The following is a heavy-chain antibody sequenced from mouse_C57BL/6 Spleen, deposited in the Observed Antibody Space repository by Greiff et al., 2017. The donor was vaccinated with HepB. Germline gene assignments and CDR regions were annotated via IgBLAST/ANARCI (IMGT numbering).Heavy chain of an antibody. J-gene: IGHJ2*01. CDR2: IDPENGDT. D-gene: IGHD1-1*01. Sequence: EVQLQQSGAELVRPGASVKLSCTASGFNIKDDYMHWVKQRPEQGLEWIGWIDPENGDTEYASKFQGKATITADTSSNTAYLQLSSLTSEDTAVYYCTSHYYGSSYFDYWGQGTTLTVSS. CDR3: TSHYYGSSYFDY. CDR1: GFNIKDDY. V-gene: IGHV14-4*01.